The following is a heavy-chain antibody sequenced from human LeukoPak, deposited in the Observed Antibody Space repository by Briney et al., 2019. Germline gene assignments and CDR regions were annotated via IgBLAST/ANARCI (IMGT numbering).Heavy chain of an antibody. Sequence: GGSLRLSCAASGFTFSSYSMNWVRQAPGKGLEWVSSISSSSSNTYYADSVKGRFTISRDNSKNSLYLQMNSLRAEDTAVYYSARDHTRAVADCYYYYGMDVWGQGTTVTVSS. V-gene: IGHV3-21*01. J-gene: IGHJ6*02. CDR1: GFTFSSYS. D-gene: IGHD6-19*01. CDR2: ISSSSSNT. CDR3: ARDHTRAVADCYYYYGMDV.